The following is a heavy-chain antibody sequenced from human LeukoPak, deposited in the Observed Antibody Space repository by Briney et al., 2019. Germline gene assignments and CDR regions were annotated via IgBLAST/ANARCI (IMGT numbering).Heavy chain of an antibody. J-gene: IGHJ4*02. CDR3: ARDTYGDYDPYDY. V-gene: IGHV1-2*02. Sequence: ASVKVSCKASGYTFTGYYMHWVRQAPGQGLERMGWINPNSGGTNYAQKFQGRVTMTRDTSISTAYMELSRLRSDDTAVYYCARDTYGDYDPYDYWGQGTLVTVSS. CDR1: GYTFTGYY. CDR2: INPNSGGT. D-gene: IGHD4-17*01.